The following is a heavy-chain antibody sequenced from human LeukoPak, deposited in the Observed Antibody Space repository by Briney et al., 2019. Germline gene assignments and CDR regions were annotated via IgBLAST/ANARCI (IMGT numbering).Heavy chain of an antibody. Sequence: GASVKVSCKASGYTFTSCDINWVRQATGQGLEWMGWMNPNSGNTGYAQKFQGRVTMTRNTSISTAYMELSSLRSEDTAVYYCARGSISTVGFDPWGQGTLVTVSS. CDR2: MNPNSGNT. CDR3: ARGSISTVGFDP. CDR1: GYTFTSCD. J-gene: IGHJ5*02. D-gene: IGHD4-23*01. V-gene: IGHV1-8*01.